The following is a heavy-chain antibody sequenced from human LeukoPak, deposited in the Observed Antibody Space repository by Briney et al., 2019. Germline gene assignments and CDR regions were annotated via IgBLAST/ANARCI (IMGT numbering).Heavy chain of an antibody. V-gene: IGHV3-7*01. CDR2: IKQDGSEK. Sequence: GGSLRLSCAASGFTFSSYWMSWVRQAPGKGLEWVANIKQDGSEKSYVDSVKGRFTISRDNAKNSLYLQMNSLRAEDTAVYYCAKAARYYYDSSGLDYWGQGTLVTVSS. D-gene: IGHD3-22*01. J-gene: IGHJ4*02. CDR3: AKAARYYYDSSGLDY. CDR1: GFTFSSYW.